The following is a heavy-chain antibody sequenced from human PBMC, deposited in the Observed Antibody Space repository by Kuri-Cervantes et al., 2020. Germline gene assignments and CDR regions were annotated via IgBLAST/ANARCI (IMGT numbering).Heavy chain of an antibody. Sequence: GESLKISCAASGFTFSDHYMDWVRQAPGKGLEWVGRTRNKANSYTTAYAASVKGRFTISRDDSKNTLYLQMNSLKTEDTAVYYCTTGIVGATPDYWGQGTLVTVSS. D-gene: IGHD1-26*01. V-gene: IGHV3-72*01. J-gene: IGHJ4*02. CDR3: TTGIVGATPDY. CDR2: TRNKANSYTT. CDR1: GFTFSDHY.